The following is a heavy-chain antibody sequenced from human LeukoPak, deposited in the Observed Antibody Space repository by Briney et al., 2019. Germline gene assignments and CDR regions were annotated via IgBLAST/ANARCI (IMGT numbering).Heavy chain of an antibody. CDR2: ISVYNGNT. CDR3: ARDHIAVRPGHFDY. V-gene: IGHV1-18*01. Sequence: ASVTVSCKASGYTFTTYGINWLRQAPGQGLEWMGWISVYNGNTKYAQRFQGRVTMTTDTSTSTAYMELRSLRSDDTAVYYCARDHIAVRPGHFDYWGQGTLVTVSS. J-gene: IGHJ4*02. CDR1: GYTFTTYG. D-gene: IGHD6-6*01.